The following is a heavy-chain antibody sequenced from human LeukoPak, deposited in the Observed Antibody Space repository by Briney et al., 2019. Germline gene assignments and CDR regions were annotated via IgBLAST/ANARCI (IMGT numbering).Heavy chain of an antibody. V-gene: IGHV4-34*01. J-gene: IGHJ6*02. D-gene: IGHD2-2*03. CDR1: GGSFRGYY. CDR3: ARGRMDIVVVPAANPAYYYYYGMDV. CDR2: INHSEST. Sequence: PSETLSLTCALYGGSFRGYYWSWIRQPPEKGLEWIGEINHSESTNYNPSLKSRVTISVDTSKNQFSLKLSSVTAADTAVYYCARGRMDIVVVPAANPAYYYYYGMDVWGQGTTVTVSS.